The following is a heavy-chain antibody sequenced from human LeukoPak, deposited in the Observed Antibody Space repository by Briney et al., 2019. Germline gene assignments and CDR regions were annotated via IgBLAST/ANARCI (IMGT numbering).Heavy chain of an antibody. CDR2: ISGSGGST. D-gene: IGHD3-3*01. J-gene: IGHJ4*02. CDR3: AKAGVVIIPLDY. Sequence: ETLSLTCAVYGGSFSNYYWSWVRQPPGKGLEWVSAISGSGGSTYYADSVKGRFTISRDNSKNTLYLQVNSLRAEDTAVYYCAKAGVVIIPLDYWGQGTLVTVSS. V-gene: IGHV3-23*01. CDR1: GGSFSNYY.